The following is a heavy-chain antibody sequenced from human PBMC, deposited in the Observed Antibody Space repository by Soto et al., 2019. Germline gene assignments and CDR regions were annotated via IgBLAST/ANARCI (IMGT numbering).Heavy chain of an antibody. D-gene: IGHD3-10*01. V-gene: IGHV4-30-2*01. CDR1: GGSISSGGYS. Sequence: QLQLQESGSGLVKPSQTLSLTCAVSGGSISSGGYSWSWIRQPPGKGLEWVGYIYHSGRTCYNPSLKSRGTISVDSSKNQFSLKLSSVTAADTSVYYFARANGSGWAAFDIWAQGTIVTVSS. J-gene: IGHJ3*02. CDR2: IYHSGRT. CDR3: ARANGSGWAAFDI.